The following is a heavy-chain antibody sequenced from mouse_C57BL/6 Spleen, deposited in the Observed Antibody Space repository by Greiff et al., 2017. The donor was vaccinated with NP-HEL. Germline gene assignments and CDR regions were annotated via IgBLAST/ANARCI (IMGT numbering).Heavy chain of an antibody. Sequence: VQLQQPGAELVRPGTSVKLSCKASGYTFTSYWMHWVKQRPGQGLEWIGVIDPSDSYTNYNQKFKGKATLTVVTSSSTAYMQLSSLTSEDSAVYYCARGDGYSYWYFDVWGTGTTVTVSS. CDR1: GYTFTSYW. CDR3: ARGDGYSYWYFDV. J-gene: IGHJ1*03. D-gene: IGHD2-3*01. V-gene: IGHV1-59*01. CDR2: IDPSDSYT.